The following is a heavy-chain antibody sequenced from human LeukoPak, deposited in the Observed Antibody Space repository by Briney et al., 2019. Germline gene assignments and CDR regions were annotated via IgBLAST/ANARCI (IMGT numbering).Heavy chain of an antibody. V-gene: IGHV1-3*01. CDR1: GYTFTSYA. J-gene: IGHJ4*02. D-gene: IGHD3-22*01. CDR3: ARVWNYDSSGYFY. Sequence: GASVKVSCKASGYTFTSYAIHWVRQAPGQRLEWMGWISAGNGNTKYSQNFQGRVTFISNTSATTAFMELSSLRSEDAAVYYCARVWNYDSSGYFYWGQGTLVTVSS. CDR2: ISAGNGNT.